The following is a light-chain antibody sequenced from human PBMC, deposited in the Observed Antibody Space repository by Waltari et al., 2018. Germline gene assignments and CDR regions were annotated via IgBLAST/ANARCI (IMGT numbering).Light chain of an antibody. CDR1: QDVSRTY. CDR3: QQYDGSPPKYT. V-gene: IGKV3-20*01. J-gene: IGKJ2*01. Sequence: EIVLTQSPGTLSLSPGESATLSCRAKQDVSRTYFVWYQQKRGQPPRLLIYGASNRATGIPDRFSGSGSVTDFALTISRLEPEDSAVYFCQQYDGSPPKYTFGQGTKVEIK. CDR2: GAS.